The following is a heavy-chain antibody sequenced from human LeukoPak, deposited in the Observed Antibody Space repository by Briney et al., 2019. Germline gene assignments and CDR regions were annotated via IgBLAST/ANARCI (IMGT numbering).Heavy chain of an antibody. D-gene: IGHD6-13*01. CDR2: IQYSGTT. CDR3: ARDRAAGTLDF. J-gene: IGHJ4*02. V-gene: IGHV4-59*01. Sequence: KASETLSLTCTVSSGSIIGYYWAWIRQPPGKGLVWIGYIQYSGTTEYNPSLASRATISVDTAKDQFSLNLRSVTAADTAVYYCARDRAAGTLDFWGQGTLVTVSS. CDR1: SGSIIGYY.